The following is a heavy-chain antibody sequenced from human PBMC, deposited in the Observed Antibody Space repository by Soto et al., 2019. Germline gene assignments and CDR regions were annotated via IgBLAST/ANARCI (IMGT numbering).Heavy chain of an antibody. CDR1: GFTFSSYG. V-gene: IGHV3-23*01. J-gene: IGHJ5*02. Sequence: EVQLLESGGDVVRPGGSLRLSCAASGFTFSSYGMGWVRQAPGKGLEWVAGDSRAGAVTFYADYVRGRFPSSRDNARDTVDLYMNALRGDDTAVYFCVKFTVTEDLGESWGQGTLVSVSS. CDR2: DSRAGAVT. CDR3: VKFTVTEDLGES. D-gene: IGHD3-16*01.